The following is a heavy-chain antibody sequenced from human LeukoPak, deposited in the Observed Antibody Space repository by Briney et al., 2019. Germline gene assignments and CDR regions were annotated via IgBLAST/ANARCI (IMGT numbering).Heavy chain of an antibody. CDR1: GFTFSSYS. J-gene: IGHJ4*02. CDR3: ARDRDDFWSGIDY. CDR2: ISSISSYI. V-gene: IGHV3-21*01. D-gene: IGHD3-3*01. Sequence: GGPLRLSCAASGFTFSSYSMNWVRQAPGKGLEWVSSISSISSYIYYADSVKGRFTSSRDTAKNSLYLQMNSLRAEDTAVYYCARDRDDFWSGIDYWGQGTLVTVSS.